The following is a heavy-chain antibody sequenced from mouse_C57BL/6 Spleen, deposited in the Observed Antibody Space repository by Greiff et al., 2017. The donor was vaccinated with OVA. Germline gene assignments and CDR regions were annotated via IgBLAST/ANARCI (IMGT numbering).Heavy chain of an antibody. CDR2: INPNNGGT. Sequence: EVQLQQSGPELVKPGASVKIPCKASGYTFTDYNMDWVKQSHGKSLEWIGDINPNNGGTIYNQKFKGKATLTVDKSSSTAYMELRSLTSEDTAVYYCARHYYGSSLGYWGQGTTLTVSS. CDR1: GYTFTDYN. CDR3: ARHYYGSSLGY. V-gene: IGHV1-18*01. J-gene: IGHJ2*01. D-gene: IGHD1-1*01.